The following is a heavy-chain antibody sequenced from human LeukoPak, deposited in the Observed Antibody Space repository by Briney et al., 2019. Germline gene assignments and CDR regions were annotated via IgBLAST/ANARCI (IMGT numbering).Heavy chain of an antibody. D-gene: IGHD3-9*01. V-gene: IGHV4-59*01. Sequence: SETLSLTCADTTASINHYDRSWIRQPPGKGLEWIGYTYYRGSTNYNPSLKSRVTTSLDTSKNQFSLKLSSVPAADTAVYYCAKVVYFCQTGYKRDDYYKEVWGKGTTVTVSS. J-gene: IGHJ6*03. CDR2: TYYRGST. CDR1: TASINHYD. CDR3: AKVVYFCQTGYKRDDYYKEV.